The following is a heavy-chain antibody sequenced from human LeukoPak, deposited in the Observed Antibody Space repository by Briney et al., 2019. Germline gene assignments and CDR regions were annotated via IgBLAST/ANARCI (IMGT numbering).Heavy chain of an antibody. D-gene: IGHD3-22*01. J-gene: IGHJ6*03. V-gene: IGHV4-4*07. CDR1: GGSITSYY. CDR3: TRDCSGYSSRYYYYYMDV. Sequence: SETLSLTCTVSGGSITSYYWSWLRQPAGKGLEWIGRIYTSGSTNYNPSLKSRVTMSVDTSKNQFSLRLSSVTAVDTAVYYCTRDCSGYSSRYYYYYMDVWGKVTTVTVSS. CDR2: IYTSGST.